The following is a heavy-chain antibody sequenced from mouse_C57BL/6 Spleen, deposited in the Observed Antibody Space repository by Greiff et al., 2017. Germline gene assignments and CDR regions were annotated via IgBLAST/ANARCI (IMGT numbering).Heavy chain of an antibody. Sequence: LVESGAELVRPGASVTLSCKASGYTFTDYEMHWVKQTPVHGLEWIGAIDPETGGTAYNQKFKGKAILTADKSSSTAYMELRSLTSEDSAVYYCTGVGHWYFDVWGTGTTVTVSS. CDR2: IDPETGGT. D-gene: IGHD4-1*01. CDR1: GYTFTDYE. V-gene: IGHV1-15*01. J-gene: IGHJ1*03. CDR3: TGVGHWYFDV.